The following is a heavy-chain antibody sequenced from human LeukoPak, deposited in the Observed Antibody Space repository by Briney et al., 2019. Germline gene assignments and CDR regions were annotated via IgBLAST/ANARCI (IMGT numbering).Heavy chain of an antibody. Sequence: EASVKASCKASGYTFTSYGINWVRQAPGQGLEWMGWINTNNVNRNYAQKLQGRVTMTTDTSTNTAYMELMSLTSDDTAVYYCARAGQLDYWGQGTLVTVSS. V-gene: IGHV1-18*01. CDR1: GYTFTSYG. D-gene: IGHD1-1*01. CDR2: INTNNVNR. J-gene: IGHJ4*02. CDR3: ARAGQLDY.